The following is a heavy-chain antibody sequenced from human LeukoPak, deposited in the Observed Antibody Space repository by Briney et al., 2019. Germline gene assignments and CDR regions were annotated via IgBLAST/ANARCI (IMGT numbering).Heavy chain of an antibody. V-gene: IGHV3-48*01. CDR2: ISSGYSTI. Sequence: GGSLRLSCAASGFTFGIYAMNWVRQAPGKGLEWVSFISSGYSTIYYADSVKGRFTITRDNAKNSLYLQMSSLSAEDTAVYYSAKSSSSYYDRSGYLDYWGQGTLVTVSS. J-gene: IGHJ4*02. D-gene: IGHD3-22*01. CDR1: GFTFGIYA. CDR3: AKSSSSYYDRSGYLDY.